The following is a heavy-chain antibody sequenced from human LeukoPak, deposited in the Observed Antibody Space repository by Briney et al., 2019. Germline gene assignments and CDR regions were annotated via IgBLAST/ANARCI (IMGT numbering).Heavy chain of an antibody. CDR1: GFRFSSYG. CDR2: IRCDGSDK. J-gene: IGHJ4*02. V-gene: IGHV3-30*02. Sequence: GGSLRPSCAASGFRFSSYGMHWVRQAPGKGLEWVAYIRCDGSDKYYADSVRGRFSISRDNSKNTLHLQLNSLRPDDTAIYYCARDTTVGAAYFDFWGQGALVTVSS. D-gene: IGHD2-15*01. CDR3: ARDTTVGAAYFDF.